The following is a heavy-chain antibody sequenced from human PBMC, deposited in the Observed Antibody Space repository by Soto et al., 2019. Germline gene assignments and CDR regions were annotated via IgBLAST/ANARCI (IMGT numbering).Heavy chain of an antibody. CDR3: AGGPGDRLFDI. D-gene: IGHD7-27*01. Sequence: EVQVVESGGGLVKPGGSLSLSCAVSGFTFNTYNVNWVRQAPGKGLEWVSSISKTGHYIYYADSLKGRFTISRDNAKNSLYLQINSLRAEDTAVYYGAGGPGDRLFDIWGQGTMVTVSS. CDR2: ISKTGHYI. CDR1: GFTFNTYN. J-gene: IGHJ3*02. V-gene: IGHV3-21*01.